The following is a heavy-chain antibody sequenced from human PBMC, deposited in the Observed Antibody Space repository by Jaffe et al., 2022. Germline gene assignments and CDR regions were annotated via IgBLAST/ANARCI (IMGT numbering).Heavy chain of an antibody. V-gene: IGHV3-30*02. D-gene: IGHD4-17*01. Sequence: QVQLVESGGGVVQPGGSLRLSCAASGFTFSSYGMHWVRQAPGKGLEWVAFIRYDGSNKYYADSVKGRFTISRDNSKNTLYLQMNSLRAEDTAVYYCAKTLRRMTTVTTNAPGAFDIWGQGTMVTVSS. J-gene: IGHJ3*02. CDR1: GFTFSSYG. CDR2: IRYDGSNK. CDR3: AKTLRRMTTVTTNAPGAFDI.